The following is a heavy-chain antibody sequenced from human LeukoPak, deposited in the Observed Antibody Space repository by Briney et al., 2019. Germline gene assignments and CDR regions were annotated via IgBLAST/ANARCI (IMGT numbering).Heavy chain of an antibody. CDR3: ARGGWYYFDY. V-gene: IGHV3-7*04. CDR2: IKQDGSEK. Sequence: GGSLRLSCAASGFTFSSYWMSWVRQAPGKGLEWVANIKQDGSEKYFVDSGKGRFIISRDNGKSSLHLEMNSLRAEDTAVYHCARGGWYYFDYWGQGTLVTVSS. J-gene: IGHJ4*02. CDR1: GFTFSSYW. D-gene: IGHD6-19*01.